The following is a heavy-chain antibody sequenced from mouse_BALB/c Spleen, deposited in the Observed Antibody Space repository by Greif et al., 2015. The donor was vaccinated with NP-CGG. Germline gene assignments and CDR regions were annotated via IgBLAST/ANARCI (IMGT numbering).Heavy chain of an antibody. CDR1: GFTFSSYA. CDR2: ISSGGST. Sequence: VQLQQSGGGLVKPGGSLKLSCAASGFTFSSYAMSWVRQTPEKRLEWVASISSGGSTYYPDSVKGRFTISRDNARNILYLQMSSLRSEDTAMYYCARGPYYGYSYAMDYWGQGTSVTVSS. CDR3: ARGPYYGYSYAMDY. D-gene: IGHD1-2*01. V-gene: IGHV5-6-5*01. J-gene: IGHJ4*01.